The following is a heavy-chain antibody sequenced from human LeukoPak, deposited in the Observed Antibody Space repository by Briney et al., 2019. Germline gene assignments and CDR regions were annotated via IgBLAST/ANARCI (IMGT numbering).Heavy chain of an antibody. CDR1: GGSISSYY. CDR3: ARAEHCSGGGCYPYWYFDL. Sequence: PSEPLSLTCTVSGGSISSYYWSWIRQPPGKGLEWIGYIYYSGSTNYNPSLKSRVTISVDTSKNQFPLKLSSVTAADTAVYYCARAEHCSGGGCYPYWYFDLWGRGTLVTVSS. CDR2: IYYSGST. J-gene: IGHJ2*01. D-gene: IGHD2-15*01. V-gene: IGHV4-59*08.